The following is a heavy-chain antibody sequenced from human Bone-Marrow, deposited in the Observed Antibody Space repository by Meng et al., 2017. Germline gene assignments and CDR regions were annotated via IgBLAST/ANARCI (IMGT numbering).Heavy chain of an antibody. D-gene: IGHD6-13*01. J-gene: IGHJ4*02. CDR3: ARDEDISAAGKLFGDY. CDR1: GYTFPDYW. CDR2: INPKSGDT. V-gene: IGHV1-2*06. Sequence: SVKVSCKASGYTFPDYWLHWVRRAPGQGLEWMGRINPKSGDTHYAQRFQGRVTMTGDTSISTAYMELCGLRSDDTAMYYCARDEDISAAGKLFGDYWGQGTLVTVSS.